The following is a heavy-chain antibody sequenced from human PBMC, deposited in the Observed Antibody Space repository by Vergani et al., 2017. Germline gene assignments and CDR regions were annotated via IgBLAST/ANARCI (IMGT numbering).Heavy chain of an antibody. CDR3: ATDIGDYSNYVGL. CDR1: GFTFSSYS. CDR2: ISSSSSTI. Sequence: EVQLVESGGGLVQPGGSLRLSCAASGFTFSSYSMNWVRQAPGKGLEWVSYISSSSSTIYYADSVKGRFTISRDNAKNSLYLQMNSLRSEDTAVYYCATDIGDYSNYVGLWGQGTLVTVSS. J-gene: IGHJ4*02. V-gene: IGHV3-48*04. D-gene: IGHD4-11*01.